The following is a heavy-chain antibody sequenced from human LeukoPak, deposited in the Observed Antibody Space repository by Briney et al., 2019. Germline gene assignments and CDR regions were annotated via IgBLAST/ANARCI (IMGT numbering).Heavy chain of an antibody. Sequence: ASVKVSCKASGGTFSSYAISWVRQAPGQGLEWMGRIIPILGIANYAQKFQGRVTITTDESTSTAYMELSSLRSEDTAVYYCARAGGSIAARPGWYFDLWGRGTLVTVSS. V-gene: IGHV1-69*04. CDR3: ARAGGSIAARPGWYFDL. D-gene: IGHD6-6*01. CDR2: IIPILGIA. CDR1: GGTFSSYA. J-gene: IGHJ2*01.